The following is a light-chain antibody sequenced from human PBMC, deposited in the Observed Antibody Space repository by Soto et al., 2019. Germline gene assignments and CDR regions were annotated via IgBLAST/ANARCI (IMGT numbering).Light chain of an antibody. CDR1: QNIGNY. CDR2: AAS. Sequence: DIQMTQSPSSLSTSVGDRVTITCRASQNIGNYINWYQQKSGQAPKVLIYAASVLRSGVPSRFSAGGSGTHFTLTTGSLQPEDFATYFCQQTYSPPGTFGQGTKV. V-gene: IGKV1-39*01. CDR3: QQTYSPPGT. J-gene: IGKJ1*01.